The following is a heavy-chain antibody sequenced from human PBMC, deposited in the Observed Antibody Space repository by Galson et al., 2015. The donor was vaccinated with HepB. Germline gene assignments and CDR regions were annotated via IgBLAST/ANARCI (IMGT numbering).Heavy chain of an antibody. CDR2: INPKSGAT. CDR3: ARSSFQSQLLGPFDY. V-gene: IGHV1-2*02. Sequence: SVKVSCKASGYSFTDYYLQWVRQAPGQGLEWMGWINPKSGATNYAQMFQGRVTMTRDTSINTAYMELRSDDTAIYYCARSSFQSQLLGPFDYWGQGTLVTVSS. D-gene: IGHD1-1*01. CDR1: GYSFTDYY. J-gene: IGHJ4*02.